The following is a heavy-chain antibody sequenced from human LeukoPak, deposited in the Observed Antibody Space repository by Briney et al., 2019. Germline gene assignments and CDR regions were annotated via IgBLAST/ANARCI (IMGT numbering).Heavy chain of an antibody. V-gene: IGHV3-7*01. CDR2: IKHDGSAD. J-gene: IGHJ3*02. D-gene: IGHD3-3*01. CDR3: ARGSRFGVVERDAFDI. Sequence: GGSLRLSCAASGFTFSNYWMTWVRQAPGKGLEWVANIKHDGSADYYLDSVKGRFPTSRENAKNTLYLQLNSLRAEATAVYYCARGSRFGVVERDAFDIWGQGTMVTVSS. CDR1: GFTFSNYW.